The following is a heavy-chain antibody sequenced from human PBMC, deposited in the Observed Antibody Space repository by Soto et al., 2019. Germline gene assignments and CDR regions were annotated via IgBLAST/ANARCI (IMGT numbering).Heavy chain of an antibody. J-gene: IGHJ3*02. CDR3: ARAQSDYGDAFDI. D-gene: IGHD4-17*01. Sequence: QVQLQESGPGLLKPSQTLSLTCTVSGGSISSGGYYWSWIRQHPGKGLEWIGYIYYSGRTYYNPSLKSRVTISVDTSKTQFSLKLSSVTAADTAVYYCARAQSDYGDAFDIWGQGTMVTVSS. CDR2: IYYSGRT. V-gene: IGHV4-31*03. CDR1: GGSISSGGYY.